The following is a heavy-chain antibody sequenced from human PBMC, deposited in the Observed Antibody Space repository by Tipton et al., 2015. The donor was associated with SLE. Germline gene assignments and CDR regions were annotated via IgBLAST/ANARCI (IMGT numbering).Heavy chain of an antibody. V-gene: IGHV3-74*01. CDR2: VSSDATTT. CDR1: GFAFSTHW. D-gene: IGHD1-1*01. CDR3: ASTFATGY. Sequence: SLRLSCVASGFAFSTHWIHWVRQAPGKGLVWVSSVSSDATTTTYADSVKGRFTTSRDNAKNTVYPQMSSLRAEDTAVYYCASTFATGYWGQGMLVTVSS. J-gene: IGHJ4*02.